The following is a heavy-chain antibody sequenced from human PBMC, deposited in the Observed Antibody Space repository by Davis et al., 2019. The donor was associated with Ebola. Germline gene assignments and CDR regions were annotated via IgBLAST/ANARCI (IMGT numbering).Heavy chain of an antibody. D-gene: IGHD3-10*01. Sequence: GESLKISCAASGFTFSSYAMHWVRQAPGKGLEWVAVISYDGSNKYYADSVKGRFTISRDNAKNSLYLQMNSLRAEDTAVYYCAKEKGPSGSYSYWGQGTLVTVSS. V-gene: IGHV3-30-3*01. J-gene: IGHJ4*02. CDR1: GFTFSSYA. CDR2: ISYDGSNK. CDR3: AKEKGPSGSYSY.